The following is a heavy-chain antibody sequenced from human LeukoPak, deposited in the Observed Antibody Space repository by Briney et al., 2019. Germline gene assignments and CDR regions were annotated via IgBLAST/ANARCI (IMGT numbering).Heavy chain of an antibody. D-gene: IGHD6-13*01. CDR3: ARVIAAAGKKFDY. CDR2: IYHSGST. CDR1: GGSISSSNW. V-gene: IGHV4-4*02. J-gene: IGHJ4*02. Sequence: PSETLSLTCAVSGGSISSSNWWSWVRQPPGKGLDWIGEIYHSGSTNYNPSLKSRVTISVDKSKNQFSLKLSSVTAADTAVYYCARVIAAAGKKFDYWGQGTLVTVSS.